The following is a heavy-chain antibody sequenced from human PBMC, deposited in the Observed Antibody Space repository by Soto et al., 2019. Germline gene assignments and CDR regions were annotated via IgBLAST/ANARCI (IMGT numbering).Heavy chain of an antibody. CDR1: GGSISSYY. CDR3: ARVLLGYCSGGSCSWFDP. CDR2: IYYSGST. V-gene: IGHV4-59*01. Sequence: SETLSLTCTVSGGSISSYYWSWIRQPPGKGLEWIGYIYYSGSTNYNPSLKSRVTISVDTSKNQFSLKLSSVTAADTAVYYCARVLLGYCSGGSCSWFDPWGQGTLVTVSS. D-gene: IGHD2-15*01. J-gene: IGHJ5*02.